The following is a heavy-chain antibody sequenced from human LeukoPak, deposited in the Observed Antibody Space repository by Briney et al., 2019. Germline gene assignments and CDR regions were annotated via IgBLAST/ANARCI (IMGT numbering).Heavy chain of an antibody. J-gene: IGHJ3*02. CDR2: IFGNGDTT. Sequence: PGGSLRLSCAASGFSFSSYAMNWVRQAPGKGLEWVSIIFGNGDTTYYADSVKGRFTVSRDNSKDTLYLQMNDLRPDDTAIYYCAKVARGDSSGYLDAFDIWGQGTMVTVSS. CDR1: GFSFSSYA. CDR3: AKVARGDSSGYLDAFDI. D-gene: IGHD3-22*01. V-gene: IGHV3-23*01.